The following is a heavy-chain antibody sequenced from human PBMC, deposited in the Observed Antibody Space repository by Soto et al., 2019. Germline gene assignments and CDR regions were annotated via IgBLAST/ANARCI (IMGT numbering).Heavy chain of an antibody. CDR3: ARSPQYYTPGSSPFDC. D-gene: IGHD3-3*01. CDR1: SYVIESGHY. Sequence: SETLSLTCVVSSYVIESGHYWGWVRQPPGKGLEWVGSIYDSVTTYYNPSLRSRVTISADTSKNQFSLSLTSVTAADTAVYYCARSPQYYTPGSSPFDCWGPGTMVTVSS. V-gene: IGHV4-38-2*01. CDR2: IYDSVTT. J-gene: IGHJ3*01.